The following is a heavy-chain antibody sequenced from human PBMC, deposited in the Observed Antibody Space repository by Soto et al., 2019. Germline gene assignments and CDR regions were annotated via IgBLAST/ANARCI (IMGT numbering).Heavy chain of an antibody. D-gene: IGHD4-17*01. CDR1: GGSISSDHYH. V-gene: IGHV4-30-4*01. J-gene: IGHJ6*01. CDR2: IQYSGSV. CDR3: VREDDGGDRDYYGLDV. Sequence: QVQLQESGPGLVRPSQTLSLTCTVSGGSISSDHYHWTWIRQTPGNGLEWIVYIQYSGSVYYNPSMQRRVTMSVDTSKNLFSLKLSSVPAADTAVYFCVREDDGGDRDYYGLDVWGQGTTVTVSS.